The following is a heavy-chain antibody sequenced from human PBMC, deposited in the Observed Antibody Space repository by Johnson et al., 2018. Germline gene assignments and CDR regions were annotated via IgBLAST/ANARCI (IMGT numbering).Heavy chain of an antibody. V-gene: IGHV3-21*01. Sequence: VQLVQAGGGLVKPGGSLRLSCAASGFTFSTFAMNWVRQAPGKGLEWCSSISSSSTYIFYADSVQGRFTISRDDAKNSLYLQMNSLKAEDTAIYYCARDNLLNNFWGWFDPWGQGTLVTVSS. CDR2: ISSSSTYI. J-gene: IGHJ5*02. CDR1: GFTFSTFA. CDR3: ARDNLLNNFWGWFDP. D-gene: IGHD3-3*01.